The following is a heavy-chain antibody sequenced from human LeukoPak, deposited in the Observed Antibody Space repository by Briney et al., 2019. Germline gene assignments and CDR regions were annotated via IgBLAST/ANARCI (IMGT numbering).Heavy chain of an antibody. CDR3: ARGGNIVATIRRSYYYYMDV. V-gene: IGHV4-34*01. J-gene: IGHJ6*03. CDR2: INHSGST. CDR1: GGSFSGYY. D-gene: IGHD5-12*01. Sequence: SETLSLTCAVYGGSFSGYYWSWIRQPPGKGLEWIGEINHSGSTNYNPSLKSRVTISVDTSKNQFSLKLSSVTAADTAVYYCARGGNIVATIRRSYYYYMDVWGKGTTVTISS.